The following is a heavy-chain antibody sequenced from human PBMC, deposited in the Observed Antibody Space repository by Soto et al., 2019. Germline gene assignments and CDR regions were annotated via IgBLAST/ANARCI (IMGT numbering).Heavy chain of an antibody. V-gene: IGHV1-18*01. CDR2: ISACNGNT. D-gene: IGHD3-3*01. J-gene: IGHJ3*02. CDR3: ARERSPNPMVFGVVIPEPFDI. CDR1: GYTFTSYG. Sequence: QVQLVQSGAEVKKPGASVKVSCKASGYTFTSYGISWVRQAPGQALEWMGCISACNGNTNNAQKLLGRVTMTTDTSTRTAYRQLRSLRSDDAAVYYCARERSPNPMVFGVVIPEPFDIWGPGTMVTGSS.